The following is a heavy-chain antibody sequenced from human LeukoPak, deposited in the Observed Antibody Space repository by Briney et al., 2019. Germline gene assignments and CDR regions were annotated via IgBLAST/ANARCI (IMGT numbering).Heavy chain of an antibody. D-gene: IGHD1-7*01. J-gene: IGHJ5*02. Sequence: ASVKVSCKASGYTFTSYGISWVRQAPGQGLEWMGWISAYNGNTNYAQKLQGRVTMTTDTSTSTAYMELRSLRSDDTAVYYCARVGGWSGTTTLIFGYWFDPWGQGTLVTVSS. CDR1: GYTFTSYG. V-gene: IGHV1-18*01. CDR3: ARVGGWSGTTTLIFGYWFDP. CDR2: ISAYNGNT.